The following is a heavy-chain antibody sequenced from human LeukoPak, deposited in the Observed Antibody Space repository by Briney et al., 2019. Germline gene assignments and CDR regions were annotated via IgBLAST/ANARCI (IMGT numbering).Heavy chain of an antibody. CDR1: GGSISSGSYY. V-gene: IGHV4-61*02. CDR2: IYTSGST. J-gene: IGHJ4*02. Sequence: PSETLSLTCTVSGGSISSGSYYWSWIRQPAGKGLEWIGRIYTSGSTNYNPSLKSRVTISVDTSKNQFSLKLSSVTAADTAVYYCARGHIAVAGTHDWGQGTLVTVSS. CDR3: ARGHIAVAGTHD. D-gene: IGHD6-19*01.